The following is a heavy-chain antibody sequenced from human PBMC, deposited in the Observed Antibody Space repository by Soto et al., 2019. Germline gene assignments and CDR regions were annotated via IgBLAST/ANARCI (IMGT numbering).Heavy chain of an antibody. CDR1: GFTFSGFE. CDR3: ARESPWDHVAY. CDR2: ISSSGTTI. J-gene: IGHJ1*01. V-gene: IGHV3-48*03. D-gene: IGHD1-26*01. Sequence: GGSLRLSCAASGFTFSGFEMNWVRQAPGKGLEWVSYISSSGTTIYYADSVKGRFTISRDNAKNSLYLQMNSLTAEDTAVYYCARESPWDHVAYWGQGTLVTVSS.